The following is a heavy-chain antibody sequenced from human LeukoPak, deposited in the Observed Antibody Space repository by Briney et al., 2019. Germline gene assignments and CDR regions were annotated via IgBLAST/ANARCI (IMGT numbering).Heavy chain of an antibody. CDR2: IKQDGSEK. V-gene: IGHV3-7*01. D-gene: IGHD5/OR15-5a*01. J-gene: IGHJ6*03. Sequence: TGGSLRLSCAASGFTFSSYWMSWVRQAPGKGLEWVANIKQDGSEKYYVDSVKGRFTISRDNAKNSLYLQMNSLRAEDTAVYYCARGRRVYDRDAVGYYYYMDVWGKGTTVTVSS. CDR3: ARGRRVYDRDAVGYYYYMDV. CDR1: GFTFSSYW.